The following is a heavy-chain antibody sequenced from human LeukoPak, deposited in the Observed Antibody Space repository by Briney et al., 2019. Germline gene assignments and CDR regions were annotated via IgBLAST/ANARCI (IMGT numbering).Heavy chain of an antibody. CDR2: ISSSGSTI. D-gene: IGHD3-10*02. V-gene: IGHV3-48*03. CDR1: GISFSTSW. Sequence: GGSLRLSCAASGISFSTSWMNWVRQAPGKGLEWVSYISSSGSTIYYADSVKGRFTISRDNAKNSLYLQMNSLRAEDTAVYYCAELGITMIGGVWGKGTTVTISS. J-gene: IGHJ6*04. CDR3: AELGITMIGGV.